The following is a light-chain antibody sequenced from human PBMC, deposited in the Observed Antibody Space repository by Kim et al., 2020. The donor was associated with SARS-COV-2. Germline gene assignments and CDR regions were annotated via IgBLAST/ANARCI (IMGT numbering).Light chain of an antibody. CDR1: RDINMF. Sequence: GDRVTISCRASRDINMFLNLYPQTPGRAHDLVIYATSSLQNGVTTMFRGSGSGTHFTHTINNLQPEDFATYYCLQTYSAPLTFGGGTKVDIK. V-gene: IGKV1-39*01. J-gene: IGKJ4*01. CDR3: LQTYSAPLT. CDR2: ATS.